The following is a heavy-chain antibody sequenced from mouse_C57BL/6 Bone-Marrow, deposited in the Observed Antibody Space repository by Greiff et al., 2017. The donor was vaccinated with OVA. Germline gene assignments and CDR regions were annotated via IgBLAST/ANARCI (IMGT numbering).Heavy chain of an antibody. D-gene: IGHD1-1*01. J-gene: IGHJ2*01. CDR3: ARRDYGSSDYCDY. V-gene: IGHV5-9*01. CDR1: GFTFSSYT. CDR2: ISGGGGNT. Sequence: EVMLVESGGGLVKPGGSLKLSCEASGFTFSSYTMTWVRQTPEKRLEWVATISGGGGNTYYPDSVKGRFTISRDNAKNTLYQQMRSLRSEDTASYYCARRDYGSSDYCDYWGQGTTLTVSS.